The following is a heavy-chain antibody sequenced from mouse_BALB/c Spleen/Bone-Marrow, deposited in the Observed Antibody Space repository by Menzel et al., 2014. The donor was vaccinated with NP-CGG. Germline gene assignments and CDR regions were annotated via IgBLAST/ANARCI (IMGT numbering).Heavy chain of an antibody. Sequence: VQLQQSGPELVKPGASVKISCKASGYSFTGYFMNWVMQSHGKSLEWIGRINPYNGDTFYNQKFKGKATLTVDKSSSTALIELRSLASEDSAVYYCAREGYYYGSSDGNAMDYWGQGTSVTVSS. V-gene: IGHV1-20*02. CDR2: INPYNGDT. CDR1: GYSFTGYF. CDR3: AREGYYYGSSDGNAMDY. J-gene: IGHJ4*01. D-gene: IGHD1-1*01.